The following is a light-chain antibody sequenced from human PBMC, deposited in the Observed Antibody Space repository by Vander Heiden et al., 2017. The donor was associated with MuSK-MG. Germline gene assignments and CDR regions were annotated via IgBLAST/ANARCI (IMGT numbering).Light chain of an antibody. CDR1: QTFSNN. CDR2: AAS. Sequence: EIVMTQSPATLSVSPGEGATLSCRASQTFSNNLAWYQQKPGQSPRLLIYAASTRATGIPARFSGSGSGTEFTLTISSLQSEDFAAYFCQQYNDWPSTFAQGTILEIK. CDR3: QQYNDWPST. V-gene: IGKV3-15*01. J-gene: IGKJ2*01.